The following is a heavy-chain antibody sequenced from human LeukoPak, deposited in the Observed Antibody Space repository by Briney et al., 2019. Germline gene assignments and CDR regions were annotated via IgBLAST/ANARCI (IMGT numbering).Heavy chain of an antibody. CDR2: ISSSSSYI. CDR1: GFTFSSYS. Sequence: GGSLRLSCAASGFTFSSYSMNWVRQAPGKGLEWVSSISSSSSYIYYADSVKGRFTISRDNAKNSLYLQMNSLRAEDTAVYYCARDRSFGYYYDSSGYYPLDYWGQGTLVTVSS. J-gene: IGHJ4*02. V-gene: IGHV3-21*04. D-gene: IGHD3-22*01. CDR3: ARDRSFGYYYDSSGYYPLDY.